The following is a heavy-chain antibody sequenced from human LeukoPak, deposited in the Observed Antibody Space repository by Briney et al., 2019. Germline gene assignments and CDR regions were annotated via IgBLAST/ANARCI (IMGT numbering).Heavy chain of an antibody. CDR3: ARKGPIAATGPDY. CDR2: IYNSRDT. J-gene: IGHJ4*02. D-gene: IGHD6-13*01. V-gene: IGHV4-59*12. CDR1: GGSISSYY. Sequence: SETLSLTCTVSGGSISSYYWSWIRQPPGKGLEWLGYIYNSRDTNYNPSLKSRVTFSADTSKNQFSLKLSSVTAADTAVYYCARKGPIAATGPDYWGQRTLVTVSS.